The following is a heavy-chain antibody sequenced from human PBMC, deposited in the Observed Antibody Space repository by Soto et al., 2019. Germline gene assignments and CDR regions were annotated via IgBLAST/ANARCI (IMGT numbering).Heavy chain of an antibody. J-gene: IGHJ5*02. CDR3: ARYGSGHDNWFDH. CDR2: IYYSGSK. Sequence: SETLSLTFSVSGGSISIVSYYWSLIRHPPGKGMEWIGYIYYSGSKKYNPSIKSRVTISVDKSKNQFSLKMSSVTAADTAVYYCARYGSGHDNWFDHWGQGTLVTVSS. D-gene: IGHD3-10*01. V-gene: IGHV4-61*01. CDR1: GGSISIVSYY.